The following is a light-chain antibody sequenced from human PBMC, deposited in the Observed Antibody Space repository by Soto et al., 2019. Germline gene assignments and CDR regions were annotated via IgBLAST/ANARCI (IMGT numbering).Light chain of an antibody. V-gene: IGLV2-14*01. CDR2: GVT. CDR3: SSYTSGSSHYV. J-gene: IGLJ1*01. CDR1: SSDVGAYYS. Sequence: QCALAQPASVSGSPARSITISCTGTSSDVGAYYSVSWYQHHPGKAPRLIIYGVTNRPSGVSNRFSGSKSGNTASLTISGLQAEDEADYHCSSYTSGSSHYVFGTGTKVTVL.